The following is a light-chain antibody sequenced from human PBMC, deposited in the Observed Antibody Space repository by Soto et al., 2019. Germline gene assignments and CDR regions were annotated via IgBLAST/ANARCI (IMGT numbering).Light chain of an antibody. CDR3: QQSYSVPIT. J-gene: IGKJ5*01. CDR1: ESISSH. Sequence: DIQMTQSPSSLCASVGDRVTITCRASESISSHLYLYQQKSGRAPQLLIHAASTLQAGVPSMCSGGGAGTDFTLTISSLQPEDFATYYCQQSYSVPITFGQGTRLEIK. CDR2: AAS. V-gene: IGKV1-39*01.